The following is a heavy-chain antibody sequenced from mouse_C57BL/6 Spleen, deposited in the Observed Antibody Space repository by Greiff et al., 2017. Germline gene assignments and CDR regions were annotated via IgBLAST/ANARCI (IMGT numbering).Heavy chain of an antibody. CDR3: ARRTTGVDTREYYARDY. V-gene: IGHV1-69*01. D-gene: IGHD1-1*01. Sequence: QVQLQQPGAELVMPGASVTLSCKASGYTFTSYWMHWVKQRPGQGLAWIGEIDPSDSYTNYNPKFKGQSTLTVDNSSSTAYMQRRGLSSVDSADYYCARRTTGVDTREYYARDYWGQGASDTVSA. J-gene: IGHJ4*01. CDR2: IDPSDSYT. CDR1: GYTFTSYW.